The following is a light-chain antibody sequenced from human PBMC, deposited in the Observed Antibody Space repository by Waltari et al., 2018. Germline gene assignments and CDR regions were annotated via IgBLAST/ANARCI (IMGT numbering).Light chain of an antibody. J-gene: IGKJ1*01. CDR3: QQYYRSRT. CDR1: QSVLYNSNDKNY. CDR2: WAS. Sequence: DIVMTQSPDSLAVSLGERATINCKPSQSVLYNSNDKNYLAWYQQQPGQPPKLLIYWASTRESGVPDRFSGSGSGTDFTLTISSLQAEDVAVYYCQQYYRSRTFGQGTKVEIK. V-gene: IGKV4-1*01.